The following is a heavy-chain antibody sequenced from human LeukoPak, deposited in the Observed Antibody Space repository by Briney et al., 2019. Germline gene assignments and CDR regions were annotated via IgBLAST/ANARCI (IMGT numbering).Heavy chain of an antibody. CDR2: INHSGST. J-gene: IGHJ4*02. D-gene: IGHD6-13*01. Sequence: PSETLSLTCAVYGGSFSGYYWSWIRQPPGKGLEWIGEINHSGSTNYNPSLKSRVTISVDTSKNQFSLKLSSVTAADTAVYYCRLYSSSWSYYDFDYWGQGTLVTVSS. V-gene: IGHV4-34*01. CDR1: GGSFSGYY. CDR3: RLYSSSWSYYDFDY.